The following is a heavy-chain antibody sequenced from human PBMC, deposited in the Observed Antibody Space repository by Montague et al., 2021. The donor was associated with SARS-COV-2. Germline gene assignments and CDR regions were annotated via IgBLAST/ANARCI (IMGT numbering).Heavy chain of an antibody. CDR3: ARMSAGATIAFDY. Sequence: PALVKPTQTLTLTRTFSGFSLSTSGMCVSWIRQPPGKALEWLARIDWDDDKYYSTSLKTRLTISKDTSKNQVALTMTNMDPVDTATYYCARMSAGATIAFDYWGQGTLVTVSS. J-gene: IGHJ4*02. CDR2: IDWDDDK. D-gene: IGHD1-26*01. V-gene: IGHV2-70*11. CDR1: GFSLSTSGMC.